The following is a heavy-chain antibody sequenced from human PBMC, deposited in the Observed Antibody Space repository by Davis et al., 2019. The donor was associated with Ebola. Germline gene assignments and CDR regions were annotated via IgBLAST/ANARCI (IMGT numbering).Heavy chain of an antibody. CDR2: INPNSGGT. CDR1: GYTFTGYY. D-gene: IGHD3-3*01. Sequence: AASVKVSCKASGYTFTGYYMHWVRQAPGQGLEWMGRINPNSGGTNYAQKFQGRVTMTRDTSISTAYMELSRLRSDDTAVYYCARDQDDFWSGYYVYWGQGTLVTVSS. CDR3: ARDQDDFWSGYYVY. J-gene: IGHJ4*02. V-gene: IGHV1-2*06.